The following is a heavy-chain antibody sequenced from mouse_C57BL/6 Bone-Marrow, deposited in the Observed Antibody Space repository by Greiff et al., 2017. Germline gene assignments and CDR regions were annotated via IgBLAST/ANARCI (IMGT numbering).Heavy chain of an antibody. J-gene: IGHJ3*01. CDR1: GYTFTSSW. Sequence: QVQLQQPGAELVKPGASVKLSCKASGYTFTSSWMHCVKQRPGHGLEWIGMLHPNSVSTNYTEKFKSKATLTVDQSSNTAYMQLSSLASENSAVDYCASEGGDAFAYWGQGTLVTVSA. D-gene: IGHD2-13*01. CDR2: LHPNSVST. CDR3: ASEGGDAFAY. V-gene: IGHV1-64*01.